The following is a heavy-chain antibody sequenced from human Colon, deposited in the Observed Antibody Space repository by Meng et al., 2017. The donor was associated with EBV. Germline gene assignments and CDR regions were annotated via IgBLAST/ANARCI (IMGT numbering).Heavy chain of an antibody. D-gene: IGHD3-22*01. CDR2: IHYSGST. CDR1: GGSISSGTYY. CDR3: ARYVFDSSSLYSNWFDP. J-gene: IGHJ5*02. Sequence: VRLQGSGPGLLKPPQTLSRTCTFSGGSISSGTYYWGWIRQLPGKGLEWIAYIHYSGSTYYSPSLKSRVTISVDTSKNQLSLKLSSMTAADTAVYYCARYVFDSSSLYSNWFDPWGQGTLVTVSS. V-gene: IGHV4-31*04.